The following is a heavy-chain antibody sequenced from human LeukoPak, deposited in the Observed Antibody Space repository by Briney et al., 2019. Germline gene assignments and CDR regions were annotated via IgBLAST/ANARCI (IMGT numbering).Heavy chain of an antibody. J-gene: IGHJ3*02. CDR3: AREGTVVVPAPPVAFDI. Sequence: TTSETLSLTCPVSGDSISSSSDFWGWIRQPPGKGLEWIGRIYTSGSTNYNPSLKSRVTMSVDTSKNQFSLKLSSVTAADTAVYYCAREGTVVVPAPPVAFDIWGQGTMVTVSS. V-gene: IGHV4-39*07. CDR1: GDSISSSSDF. CDR2: IYTSGST. D-gene: IGHD2-2*01.